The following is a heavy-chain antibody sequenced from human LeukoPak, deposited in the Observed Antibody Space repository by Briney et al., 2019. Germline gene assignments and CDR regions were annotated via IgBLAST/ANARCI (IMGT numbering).Heavy chain of an antibody. Sequence: ASVKVSCKASGYTFTGYYMHWVRQAPGQGLEWMGWINPNSGGTNYAQKFQGRVTMTRDTSISTAYMELSRLRSDDTAVYYCARDLAVAGTIYFDYWGQGTLVTVS. CDR3: ARDLAVAGTIYFDY. V-gene: IGHV1-2*02. D-gene: IGHD6-19*01. J-gene: IGHJ4*02. CDR2: INPNSGGT. CDR1: GYTFTGYY.